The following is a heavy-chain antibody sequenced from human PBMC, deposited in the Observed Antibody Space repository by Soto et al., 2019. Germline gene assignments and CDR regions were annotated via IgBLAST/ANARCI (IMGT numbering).Heavy chain of an antibody. V-gene: IGHV3-23*01. Sequence: EVQLLDSGGGLVQPGGSLRLSCAASGFTFSSYAMSWVRQAPGKGLEWVSAISGSGDSTYYADSVNGLFTISRDNSKNTLYLQRNSLRAEDTAVYYCAKQLPTGTTPNAFDYWGQGTLVTVSS. CDR3: AKQLPTGTTPNAFDY. CDR1: GFTFSSYA. J-gene: IGHJ4*02. D-gene: IGHD4-17*01. CDR2: ISGSGDST.